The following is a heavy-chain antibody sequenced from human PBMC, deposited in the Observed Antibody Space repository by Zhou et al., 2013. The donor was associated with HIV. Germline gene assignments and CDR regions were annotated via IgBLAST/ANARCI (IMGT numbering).Heavy chain of an antibody. CDR2: ISAYNGNT. V-gene: IGHV1-18*01. Sequence: QGQLVQSGTEVKNPGASVKVSCKASGYTFTSYGISWVRQAPGQGLEWMGWISAYNGNTKYAQKLQDRVTMITDTSTSSAYMELRSLRSDDTAVYYCARDYLSHGDARYYYYYGMDVWGHGTTVTVSS. CDR3: ARDYLSHGDARYYYYYGMDV. D-gene: IGHD4-17*01. CDR1: GYTFTSYG. J-gene: IGHJ6*02.